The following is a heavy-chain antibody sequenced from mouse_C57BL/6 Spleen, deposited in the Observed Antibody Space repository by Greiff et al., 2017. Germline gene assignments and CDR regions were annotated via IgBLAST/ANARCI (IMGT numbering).Heavy chain of an antibody. CDR2: IYPGDGDT. Sequence: QVQLQQSGPELVKPGASVKISCKASGYAFSSSWMNWVKQRPGKGLEWIGRIYPGDGDTNYNGKFKGKATLTADKSSSTAYMQLSSLTSEDSAVYFCAREDPYYAMDDWGQGTSVTVSS. CDR1: GYAFSSSW. J-gene: IGHJ4*01. V-gene: IGHV1-82*01. CDR3: AREDPYYAMDD.